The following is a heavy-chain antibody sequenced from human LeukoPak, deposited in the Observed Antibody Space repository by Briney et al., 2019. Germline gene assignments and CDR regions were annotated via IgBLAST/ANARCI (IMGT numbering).Heavy chain of an antibody. V-gene: IGHV3-21*01. D-gene: IGHD2-2*01. CDR3: ARDGVVPAAFDY. CDR1: RFTFSSYS. J-gene: IGHJ4*02. CDR2: ISSSSSYI. Sequence: PGGSPRLSCAASRFTFSSYSMNWVRQAPGKGLEWVSSISSSSSYIYYADSVKGRFTISRDNAKNSLYLQMNSLRAEDTAVYYCARDGVVPAAFDYWGQGTLVTVSS.